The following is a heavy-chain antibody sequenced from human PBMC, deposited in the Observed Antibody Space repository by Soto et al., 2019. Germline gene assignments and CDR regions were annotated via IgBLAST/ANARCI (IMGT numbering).Heavy chain of an antibody. CDR2: INHSGST. J-gene: IGHJ3*02. CDR3: ARVGETTVTTLGAFDI. Sequence: QVQLQQWGAGLLKPSETLSLTCAVYGGSFSGYYWSWIRQPPGKGLEWIGEINHSGSTNYNPSLKSRVTIAVDTSQNQFSLKLSSVTAADTAVYYCARVGETTVTTLGAFDIWGQGTMVTVSS. V-gene: IGHV4-34*01. CDR1: GGSFSGYY. D-gene: IGHD4-17*01.